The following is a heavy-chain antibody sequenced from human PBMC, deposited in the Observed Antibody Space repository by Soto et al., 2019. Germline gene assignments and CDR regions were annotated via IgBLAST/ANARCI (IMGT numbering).Heavy chain of an antibody. CDR2: ISYDGSDP. V-gene: IGHV3-30*18. CDR1: GFTLSSYA. CDR3: AKGGGDGFYYYMDV. D-gene: IGHD2-21*02. Sequence: GGSLRLSCEVSGFTLSSYAMHWVRQAPGRGLEWVAVISYDGSDPSYADSGKGRFTISRDSSKKMLFLQMNSLRAEDTAVYYCAKGGGDGFYYYMDVWGKGTTVTVSS. J-gene: IGHJ6*03.